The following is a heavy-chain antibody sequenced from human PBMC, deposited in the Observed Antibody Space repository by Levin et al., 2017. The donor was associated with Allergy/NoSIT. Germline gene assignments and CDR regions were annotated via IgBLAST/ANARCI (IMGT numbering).Heavy chain of an antibody. CDR3: ARGRTGLADY. D-gene: IGHD1-1*01. V-gene: IGHV3-48*02. J-gene: IGHJ4*02. CDR2: ISDRSSSI. Sequence: PGGSLRLSCAASGFMFSSYSMNWVRQAPGKGLEWVSYISDRSSSIFYADSVKGRFTISRDNAKNSLYLQMNSLKDEDTAVYYCARGRTGLADYWGQGTLVTVSS. CDR1: GFMFSSYS.